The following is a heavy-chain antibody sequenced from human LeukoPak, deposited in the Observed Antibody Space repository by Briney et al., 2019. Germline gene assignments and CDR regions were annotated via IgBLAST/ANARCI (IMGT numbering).Heavy chain of an antibody. CDR3: AKGYSSGYPTYYYYYMDV. Sequence: GGSLRLSCAASGFTFSNYAMTWVRQAPGKGLEWVSAISGSGDYTYYADSVKGRLTISRDNSNNTLYLQMNSLRAEDTAVYYCAKGYSSGYPTYYYYYMDVWGKGTTVTVSS. CDR2: ISGSGDYT. V-gene: IGHV3-23*01. CDR1: GFTFSNYA. D-gene: IGHD3-22*01. J-gene: IGHJ6*03.